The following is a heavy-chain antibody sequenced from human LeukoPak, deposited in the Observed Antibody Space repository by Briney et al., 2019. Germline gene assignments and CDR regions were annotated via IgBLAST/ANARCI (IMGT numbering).Heavy chain of an antibody. CDR3: ARLYGNYQNYFDY. CDR1: GGSISTITYY. V-gene: IGHV4-39*07. Sequence: PSETLSLTCTVSGGSISTITYYWGWIRQPPGKGLEWVGHMYYRGNTFYNPSLKSRVTISVDTSRNQFSLKLRSVTAADTAVYYCARLYGNYQNYFDYWGQGTLVTVSS. J-gene: IGHJ4*02. D-gene: IGHD1-7*01. CDR2: MYYRGNT.